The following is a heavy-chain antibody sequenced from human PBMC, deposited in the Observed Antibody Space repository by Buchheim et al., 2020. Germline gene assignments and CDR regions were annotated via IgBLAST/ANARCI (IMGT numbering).Heavy chain of an antibody. Sequence: QVQLQESGPGLVKPSETLSLTCTVSGGSISSYYWSWIRQPPGKGLEWIGYIYYSGSTSYNPSLKSRVTISVDTSKNQFSLKLSSVTAADTAVYYCADGAYGDSNYWGQGTL. CDR3: ADGAYGDSNY. CDR2: IYYSGST. D-gene: IGHD4-17*01. V-gene: IGHV4-59*08. CDR1: GGSISSYY. J-gene: IGHJ4*02.